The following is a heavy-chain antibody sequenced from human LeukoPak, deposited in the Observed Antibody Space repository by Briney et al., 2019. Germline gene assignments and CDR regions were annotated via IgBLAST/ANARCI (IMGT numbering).Heavy chain of an antibody. CDR1: GFTFSSYA. CDR3: ARDLSYDFWSGYQGADY. CDR2: ISYDGSNK. J-gene: IGHJ4*02. V-gene: IGHV3-30-3*01. Sequence: GRSLRLSCAASGFTFSSYAMHWVRQAPGKGLEWVAVISYDGSNKYYADSVKGRFTISRDNSKNTLYLQMNSLRAEDTAVYYCARDLSYDFWSGYQGADYWGRGTLVTVSS. D-gene: IGHD3-3*01.